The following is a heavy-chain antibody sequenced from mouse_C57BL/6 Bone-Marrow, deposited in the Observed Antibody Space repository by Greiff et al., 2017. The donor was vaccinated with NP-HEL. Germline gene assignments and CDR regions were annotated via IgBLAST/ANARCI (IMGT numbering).Heavy chain of an antibody. V-gene: IGHV1-63*01. CDR1: GYTFTNYC. Sequence: VQLQQSGAELVRPGPSVKMSCKASGYTFTNYCIGWAKQRPGHGLEWIGVIYPGGGYTNYNEKFKGKATLTADKSSSTAYMQFSSLTSEDSAIYYSERKDNIYDMDYWGQGTSGTVSS. J-gene: IGHJ4*01. CDR2: IYPGGGYT. D-gene: IGHD1-3*01. CDR3: ERKDNIYDMDY.